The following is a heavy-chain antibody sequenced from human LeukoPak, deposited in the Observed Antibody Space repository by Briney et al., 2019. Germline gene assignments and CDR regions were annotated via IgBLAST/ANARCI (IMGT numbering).Heavy chain of an antibody. CDR3: AKVEVGNYDFWSGYYFLY. Sequence: GGSLRLSCAASGFTFSSYSMNWVRQAPGKGLEWVSSISSSSSYIYYADSVKGRFTISRDNSKNTLYLQMNSLRAEDTAVYYCAKVEVGNYDFWSGYYFLYWGQGTLVTVSS. D-gene: IGHD3-3*01. CDR1: GFTFSSYS. V-gene: IGHV3-21*04. CDR2: ISSSSSYI. J-gene: IGHJ4*02.